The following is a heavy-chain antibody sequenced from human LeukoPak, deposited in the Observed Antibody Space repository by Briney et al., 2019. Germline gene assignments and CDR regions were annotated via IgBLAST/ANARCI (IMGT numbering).Heavy chain of an antibody. V-gene: IGHV1-2*02. CDR3: ASGRSGGYGLDV. Sequence: ASVKVSCTTSGYTRTDYYIHWVRQPPGQGLESMGWINSNSGDTTYAQTFQGRVTMTRDTSISTFYMNLIGLRSDDTALYYCASGRSGGYGLDVWDQGTTVTVSS. D-gene: IGHD3-3*01. CDR1: GYTRTDYY. CDR2: INSNSGDT. J-gene: IGHJ6*02.